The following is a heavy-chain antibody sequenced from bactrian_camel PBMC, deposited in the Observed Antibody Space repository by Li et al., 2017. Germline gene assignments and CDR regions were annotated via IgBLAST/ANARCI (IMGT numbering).Heavy chain of an antibody. V-gene: IGHV3-3*01. CDR2: ICASSGQT. D-gene: IGHD5*01. CDR1: EYTYDGNC. J-gene: IGHJ6*01. Sequence: HVQLVESGGGSVQVGGFLRLSCHVSEYTYDGNCMGWFRQAPGKEREGVAAICASSGQTYYSDSVKGRFTVSQDNLKNTLYLQMNSLKPEDTAMYYCAADPPPVCGVGSIPFFGYRGQGTQVTVS. CDR3: AADPPPVCGVGSIPFFGY.